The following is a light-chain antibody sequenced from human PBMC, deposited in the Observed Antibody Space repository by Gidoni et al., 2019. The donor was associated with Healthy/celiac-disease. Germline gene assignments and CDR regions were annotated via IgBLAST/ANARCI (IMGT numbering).Light chain of an antibody. CDR2: DDS. CDR1: NIGSKS. V-gene: IGLV3-21*02. J-gene: IGLJ2*01. CDR3: QVWDSSSDHVV. Sequence: SYVLTQPHSVSVAPGQTARITCGGNNIGSKSVHWYQQKTGQAPVLVVYDDSDRPSGIPARFSCSNSGNTATLTISRVEAGDEADFYCQVWDSSSDHVVFGGGTKLTVL.